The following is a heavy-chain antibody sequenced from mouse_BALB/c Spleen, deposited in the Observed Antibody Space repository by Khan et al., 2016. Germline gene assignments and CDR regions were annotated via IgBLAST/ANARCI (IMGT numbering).Heavy chain of an antibody. CDR1: GYTFTTYW. CDR3: ARGSSYYDYDY. J-gene: IGHJ2*01. Sequence: QVQLQPPGAELARPGASVKLSCKASGYTFTTYWMQWVKQRPGQGLEWIGAIYPGDGDTRYTQKFKGKATLTADKSSSTAYMQLSSLASEDSAVSYCARGSSYYDYDYWGQGTTLTVSS. V-gene: IGHV1-87*01. D-gene: IGHD2-4*01. CDR2: IYPGDGDT.